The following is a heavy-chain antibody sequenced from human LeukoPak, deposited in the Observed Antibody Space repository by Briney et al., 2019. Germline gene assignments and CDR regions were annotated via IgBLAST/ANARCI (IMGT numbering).Heavy chain of an antibody. J-gene: IGHJ4*02. Sequence: ASVKVSCKASGYTFTNYYMHWVRQAPGQGLEWMGVINPSGGRTSFAQKFQGRVTMTRDMSTSTVYMELSSLRSEDTAVYYCARLSGYDWESFYDYWGQGTLVTVSS. V-gene: IGHV1-46*01. D-gene: IGHD5-12*01. CDR2: INPSGGRT. CDR3: ARLSGYDWESFYDY. CDR1: GYTFTNYY.